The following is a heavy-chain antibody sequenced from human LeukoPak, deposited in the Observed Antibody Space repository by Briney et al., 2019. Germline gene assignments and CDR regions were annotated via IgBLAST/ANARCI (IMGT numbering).Heavy chain of an antibody. CDR3: AKATTGIVGAPYYFDY. Sequence: ETLSLTCTVSGGSISSSSYYWGWIRQPPGKGLEWVSAISGSGGSTYYADSVKGRFTISRDNSKNTLYLQMNSLRAEDTAVYYCAKATTGIVGAPYYFDYWGQGTLVTVSS. CDR2: ISGSGGST. CDR1: GGSISSSSYY. J-gene: IGHJ4*02. D-gene: IGHD1-26*01. V-gene: IGHV3-23*01.